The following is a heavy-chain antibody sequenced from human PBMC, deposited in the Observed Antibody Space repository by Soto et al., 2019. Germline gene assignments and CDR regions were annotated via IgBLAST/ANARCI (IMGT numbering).Heavy chain of an antibody. J-gene: IGHJ6*02. V-gene: IGHV1-2*02. CDR1: GYTFTGYY. CDR3: ARDVRPTVTARPDYYYGMDV. D-gene: IGHD4-17*01. Sequence: ASVKVSCKASGYTFTGYYMHWVRQAPGQGLEWMGWINPNSGGTNYAQKFQGRVTMTRDTSISTACMELSRLRSDDTAVYYCARDVRPTVTARPDYYYGMDVWGQGTTVTVSS. CDR2: INPNSGGT.